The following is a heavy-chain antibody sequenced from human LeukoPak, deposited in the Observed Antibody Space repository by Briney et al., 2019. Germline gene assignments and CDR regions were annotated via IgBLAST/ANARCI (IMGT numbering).Heavy chain of an antibody. CDR2: MNPNSGNT. CDR1: GYTFTSYD. J-gene: IGHJ5*02. Sequence: ASVKVSCKASGYTFTSYDINWVRQATGQGLEWMGWMNPNSGNTGYAQKFQGRGTMTRNTSISTAYMELSSLRSEDTAVYYCARGPTDNWNVDNWFDPWGMGTLVTVSS. D-gene: IGHD1-1*01. V-gene: IGHV1-8*01. CDR3: ARGPTDNWNVDNWFDP.